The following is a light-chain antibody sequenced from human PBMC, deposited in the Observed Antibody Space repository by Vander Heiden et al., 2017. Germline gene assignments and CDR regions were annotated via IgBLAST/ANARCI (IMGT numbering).Light chain of an antibody. CDR2: DVS. Sequence: QSALTQPASASGSPGQSITISCTGTSSDVGAYNYVSWSQHHPCKAPQLTIFDVSNRPSGISNRFSGSKAGNTAYLTISGLQAEDEADYYCSSYTSSSTLGVVFGGGTKLTVL. CDR1: SSDVGAYNY. V-gene: IGLV2-14*03. CDR3: SSYTSSSTLGVV. J-gene: IGLJ2*01.